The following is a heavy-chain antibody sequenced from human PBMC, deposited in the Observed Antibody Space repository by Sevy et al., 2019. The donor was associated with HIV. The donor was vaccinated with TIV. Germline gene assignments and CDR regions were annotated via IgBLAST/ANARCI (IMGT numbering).Heavy chain of an antibody. D-gene: IGHD5-18*01. CDR2: IYYSGST. V-gene: IGHV4-61*01. Sequence: SQTLSLTCTVSGGSVSSGSYYWRWIRQPPGKGLEWIGYIYYSGSTNYNPSLKSRVTISVDTSKNQFSLKLSSVTAADTAVYYCARDIGGYSYGLYYYGMDVWGQRTTVTVSS. J-gene: IGHJ6*02. CDR3: ARDIGGYSYGLYYYGMDV. CDR1: GGSVSSGSYY.